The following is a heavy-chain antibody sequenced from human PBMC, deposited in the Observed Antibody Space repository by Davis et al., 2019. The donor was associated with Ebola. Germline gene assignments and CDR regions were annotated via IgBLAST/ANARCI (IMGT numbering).Heavy chain of an antibody. CDR1: GYTFTGYY. D-gene: IGHD6-13*01. CDR3: ARDRGSSWSAPLDY. V-gene: IGHV1-2*02. CDR2: INPNSGGT. J-gene: IGHJ4*02. Sequence: ASVKVSCKASGYTFTGYYMHWVRQAPGQGLEWMGWINPNSGGTNYAQKFQGRVTMTRDTSISTAYMELSRLRSEDTAVYYCARDRGSSWSAPLDYWGQGTLVTVSS.